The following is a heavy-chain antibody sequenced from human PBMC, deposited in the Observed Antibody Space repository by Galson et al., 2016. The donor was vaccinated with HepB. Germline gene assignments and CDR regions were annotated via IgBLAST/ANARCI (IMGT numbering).Heavy chain of an antibody. CDR1: GFTFSSYG. Sequence: SLRLSCAASGFTFSSYGMHWVRQAPGKGLEWVALIWYDGSNKYYADSVKGRFTISRDNSKNTLYLQMNSLRAEDTAVYYCAKDALFYGSGNYVHYWGQGTLVTVSS. D-gene: IGHD3-10*01. CDR3: AKDALFYGSGNYVHY. J-gene: IGHJ4*02. V-gene: IGHV3-33*06. CDR2: IWYDGSNK.